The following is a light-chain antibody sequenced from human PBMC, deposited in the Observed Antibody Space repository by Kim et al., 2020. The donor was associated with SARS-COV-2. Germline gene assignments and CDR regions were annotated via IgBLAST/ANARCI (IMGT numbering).Light chain of an antibody. J-gene: IGLJ2*01. CDR3: EAWDRSTSVV. Sequence: SYELTQPPSVSVSPGQTASITCSVDKLGDKYACWYQQKPGQSPVLVIYQDSKRPSGIPERFSGSNSGNTATLTISGTQAMEEADYYCEAWDRSTSVVFGG. CDR2: QDS. CDR1: KLGDKY. V-gene: IGLV3-1*01.